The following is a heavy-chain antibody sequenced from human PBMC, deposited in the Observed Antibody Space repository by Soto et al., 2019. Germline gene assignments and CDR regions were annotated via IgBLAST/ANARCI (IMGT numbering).Heavy chain of an antibody. J-gene: IGHJ4*02. Sequence: QVQLQESGPGRVKPSETLSLTCNVSGGSIYSNGFFWVWLRQPPGQGLEWIGTIYHSGVTYYNPSLKSRATITLGEPKNHFSLLLTSVGAADTAVYYGARHMGDGYSSRWYVRPFDGWGQGTLVIVSS. V-gene: IGHV4-39*01. CDR1: GGSIYSNGFF. CDR3: ARHMGDGYSSRWYVRPFDG. D-gene: IGHD6-13*01. CDR2: IYHSGVT.